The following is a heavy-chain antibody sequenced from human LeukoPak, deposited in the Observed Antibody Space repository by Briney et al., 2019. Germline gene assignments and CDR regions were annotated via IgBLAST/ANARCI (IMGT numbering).Heavy chain of an antibody. CDR3: ARGPDYDYVWGSYRPFDY. J-gene: IGHJ4*02. D-gene: IGHD3-16*02. V-gene: IGHV4-34*01. CDR2: INHSGST. CDR1: GVSFSGYY. Sequence: KPSETLSLTCAVYGVSFSGYYWSWIRQPPGKGLEWIGEINHSGSTNYNPSLKSRVTISVDTSKNQFSLKLSSVTAADTAVYYCARGPDYDYVWGSYRPFDYWGQGTLVTVSS.